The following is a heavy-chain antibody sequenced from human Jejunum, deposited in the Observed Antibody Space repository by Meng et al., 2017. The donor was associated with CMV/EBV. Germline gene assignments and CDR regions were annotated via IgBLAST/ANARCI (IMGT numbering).Heavy chain of an antibody. CDR1: EFTYSGSW. CDR2: INSNGNT. V-gene: IGHV3-74*01. Sequence: LRLSCGASEFTYSGSWMHWVRQNPGKGLVWVSRINSNGNTFYADSVEGRFTISRDNAKNTLYLQMNSLRAEDTGVYYCARDASYEFDPWGQGTLVTVSS. J-gene: IGHJ5*02. D-gene: IGHD3-3*01. CDR3: ARDASYEFDP.